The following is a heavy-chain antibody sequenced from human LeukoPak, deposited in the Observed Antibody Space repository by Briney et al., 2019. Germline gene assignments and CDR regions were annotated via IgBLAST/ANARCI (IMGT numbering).Heavy chain of an antibody. D-gene: IGHD3-10*01. Sequence: SETLSLTCTVSGGSITNYYWSWIRQPPGKGLEWIGYIHYSGSTKYKSSLKSRVTMSVDTSKNQFSLKLSSVTAADTAVYYCARDPGYYGSGSRGAFDYWGQGTLVTVSS. CDR3: ARDPGYYGSGSRGAFDY. J-gene: IGHJ4*02. CDR2: IHYSGST. V-gene: IGHV4-59*12. CDR1: GGSITNYY.